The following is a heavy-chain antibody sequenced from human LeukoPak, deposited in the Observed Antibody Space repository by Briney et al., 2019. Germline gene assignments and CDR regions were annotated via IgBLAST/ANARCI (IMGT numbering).Heavy chain of an antibody. CDR1: GYTFTSYA. Sequence: ASVKVSCKASGYTFTSYAMHWVRQAPGQRLEWMGWINAGNGNTKYSQEFQGRVTITRDTSASTAYMELSSLRSEDMAVYYCARGSRSSSRGGPYYFDYWGQGTLVTVSS. CDR2: INAGNGNT. D-gene: IGHD6-13*01. V-gene: IGHV1-3*03. CDR3: ARGSRSSSRGGPYYFDY. J-gene: IGHJ4*02.